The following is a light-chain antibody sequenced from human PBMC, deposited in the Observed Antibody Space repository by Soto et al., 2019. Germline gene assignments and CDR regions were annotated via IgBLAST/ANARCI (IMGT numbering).Light chain of an antibody. V-gene: IGKV3-20*01. CDR1: QSVSSSY. Sequence: EIVLTQSPGTLSLSPGERATLSCRASQSVSSSYLAWYQQKPGQAPRLLIFGASRRATGIPDRFSGSGSGTYFTLISSRPEPEDFAVYDCQQYSNSRTFGQGTKVEIK. CDR3: QQYSNSRT. J-gene: IGKJ1*01. CDR2: GAS.